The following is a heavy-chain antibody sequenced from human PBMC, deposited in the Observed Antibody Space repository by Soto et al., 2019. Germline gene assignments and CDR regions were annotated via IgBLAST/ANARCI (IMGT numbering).Heavy chain of an antibody. D-gene: IGHD2-2*01. V-gene: IGHV2-5*02. J-gene: IGHJ3*01. Sequence: QITLRESGPTLVKPTQTLRLTCTFSGFSLSADGVGVGWIRQPPGKALKWLALIYWDDDRRYSPSLKSRLTITKDTSKNQVVLTMTNMDAVDTATYYCAHAYGGTSWPNDAFDVWGQGTVVTVSS. CDR1: GFSLSADGVG. CDR2: IYWDDDR. CDR3: AHAYGGTSWPNDAFDV.